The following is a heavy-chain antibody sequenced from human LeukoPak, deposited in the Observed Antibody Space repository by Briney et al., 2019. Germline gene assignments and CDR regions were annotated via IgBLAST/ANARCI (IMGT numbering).Heavy chain of an antibody. CDR3: AKDLFRWAFDY. CDR2: IGGSDDRT. J-gene: IGHJ4*02. D-gene: IGHD4-23*01. CDR1: GFTFSQNA. Sequence: GGSLRLSCAASGFTFSQNAMSWVRQAPGKGLEWVSAIGGSDDRTDYADSVKGRFTISRDISKNTLYLQKNSLRAEDTAVYFCAKDLFRWAFDYWGQGTLVTVSS. V-gene: IGHV3-23*01.